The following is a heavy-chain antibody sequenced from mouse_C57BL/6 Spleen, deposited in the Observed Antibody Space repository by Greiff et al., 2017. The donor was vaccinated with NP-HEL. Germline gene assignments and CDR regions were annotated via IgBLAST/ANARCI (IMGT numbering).Heavy chain of an antibody. CDR1: GFSLTSYG. V-gene: IGHV2-6*03. J-gene: IGHJ3*01. Sequence: VKLMESGPGLVAPSQRLSITCTVSGFSLTSYGVHWVRQPPGKGLEWLVVIWSDGSTTYNSALKSRLSISKDNSKSQVFLKMNSLQTDDTAMYYCATHYGSSSAWFAYWGQGTLVTVSA. D-gene: IGHD1-1*01. CDR3: ATHYGSSSAWFAY. CDR2: IWSDGST.